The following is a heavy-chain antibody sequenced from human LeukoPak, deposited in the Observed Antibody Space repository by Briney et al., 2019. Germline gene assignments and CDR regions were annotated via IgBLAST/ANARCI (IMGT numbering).Heavy chain of an antibody. D-gene: IGHD6-6*01. V-gene: IGHV1-2*02. Sequence: ASVKVSCKASGYTFTSYYMHWVRQAPGQGLEWMGWINPNSGGTNYAQKFQGRVTMTRDTSISTAYMELSRLRSDDTAVYYCASLPRSIAGTTTDYWGQGTLVTVSS. CDR3: ASLPRSIAGTTTDY. CDR1: GYTFTSYY. CDR2: INPNSGGT. J-gene: IGHJ4*02.